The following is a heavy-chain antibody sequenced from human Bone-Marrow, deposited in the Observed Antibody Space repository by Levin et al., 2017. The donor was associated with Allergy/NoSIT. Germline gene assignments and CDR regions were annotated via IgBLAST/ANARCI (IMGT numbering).Heavy chain of an antibody. D-gene: IGHD2-15*01. V-gene: IGHV1-8*01. CDR3: ARVSGGGSDVEY. Sequence: VASVKVSCKASGYTFTSYDINWVRQATGQGLEWMGWMNPNSGKTGYAQRFQGRITMTRDTSIRTAYMELSSLTSEDTATYYCARVSGGGSDVEYWGQGTQVTVSS. CDR2: MNPNSGKT. J-gene: IGHJ4*02. CDR1: GYTFTSYD.